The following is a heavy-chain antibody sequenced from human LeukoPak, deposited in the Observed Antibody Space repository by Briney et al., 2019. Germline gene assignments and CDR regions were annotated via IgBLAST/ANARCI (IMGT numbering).Heavy chain of an antibody. CDR3: ARVTSPAGDFWSGPLDY. D-gene: IGHD3-3*01. Sequence: PSETLSLTCTVSGGSISSGSYYWSWLRQPAGKGLEWIGRIYTSGSTNYNPSLKSRVTISVDTSKNQFSLKLSSVTAADTAVYHCARVTSPAGDFWSGPLDYWGQGTLVTVSS. V-gene: IGHV4-61*02. CDR1: GGSISSGSYY. J-gene: IGHJ4*02. CDR2: IYTSGST.